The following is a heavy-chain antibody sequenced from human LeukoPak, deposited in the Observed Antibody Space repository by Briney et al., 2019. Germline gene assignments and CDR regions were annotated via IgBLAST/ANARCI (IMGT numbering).Heavy chain of an antibody. V-gene: IGHV1-3*03. Sequence: ASVKVSCKVSGYTFTTYAMHWVRLAPGQRLEWMGWINAGNGNTKYSQEFQGRVTITRDTSASTAYMELSSLRSEDMAVYYCARVPTDSSSWYPVDYWGQGTLVTVSS. CDR2: INAGNGNT. D-gene: IGHD6-13*01. J-gene: IGHJ4*02. CDR1: GYTFTTYA. CDR3: ARVPTDSSSWYPVDY.